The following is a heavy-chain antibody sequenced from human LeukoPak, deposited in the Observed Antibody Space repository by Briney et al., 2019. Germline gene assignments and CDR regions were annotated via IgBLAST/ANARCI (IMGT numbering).Heavy chain of an antibody. CDR1: GFTFSSYA. CDR3: ARDVSPGTYFDY. J-gene: IGHJ4*02. Sequence: GGSLRLSCAASGFTFSSYAMHWVRQAPGKGLEWVAVISYDGSNKYYADSVKGRFTISRDNSKNTLYLQMNSLRAEDTAVYYCARDVSPGTYFDYWGLGTLVTVSS. CDR2: ISYDGSNK. V-gene: IGHV3-30-3*01.